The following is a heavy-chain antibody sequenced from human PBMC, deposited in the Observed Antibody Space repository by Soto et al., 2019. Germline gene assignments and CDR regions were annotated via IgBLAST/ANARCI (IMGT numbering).Heavy chain of an antibody. Sequence: PSETLSLTCTVSGGSISSYYWSWIRQPPGKGLEWIGYIYYSGSTNYNPSLKSRVTISVDTSKNQFSLKLSSVTAADTAVYYCARDGLTGSARGRFDPWGQGTLVTVSS. J-gene: IGHJ5*02. CDR3: ARDGLTGSARGRFDP. D-gene: IGHD1-20*01. CDR1: GGSISSYY. CDR2: IYYSGST. V-gene: IGHV4-59*01.